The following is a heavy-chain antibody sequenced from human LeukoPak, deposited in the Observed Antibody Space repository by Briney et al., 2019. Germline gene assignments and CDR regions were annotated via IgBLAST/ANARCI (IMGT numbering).Heavy chain of an antibody. D-gene: IGHD5-18*01. Sequence: PSVKVSCKASGYTFTGYYMHWVRQAPGQGLEWMGWINPNSGGTNYAQKFQGRVTMTRDTSISTAYMELSRLRSDDTAVYYCARVTAMVSPYYYYMDVWGKGTTVTVSS. CDR1: GYTFTGYY. V-gene: IGHV1-2*02. CDR3: ARVTAMVSPYYYYMDV. CDR2: INPNSGGT. J-gene: IGHJ6*03.